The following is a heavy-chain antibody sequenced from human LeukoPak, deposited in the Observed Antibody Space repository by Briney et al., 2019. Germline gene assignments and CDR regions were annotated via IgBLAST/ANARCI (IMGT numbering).Heavy chain of an antibody. D-gene: IGHD2-15*01. CDR1: GGSISNYY. Sequence: KPSDTLSLTCTVSGGSISNYYWSWIRQSPGKGVEWIGNVYYSGSTNYNPSLKSRVTISVDTSKNQFSLRLNSVTAADTAVYYCVREGGFYFDYWGQGTLVTVSS. CDR3: VREGGFYFDY. CDR2: VYYSGST. J-gene: IGHJ4*02. V-gene: IGHV4-59*01.